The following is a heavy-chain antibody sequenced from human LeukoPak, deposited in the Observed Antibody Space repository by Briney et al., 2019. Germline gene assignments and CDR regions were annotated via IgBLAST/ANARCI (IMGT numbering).Heavy chain of an antibody. CDR3: ARDAGYDFWSGTDGPYFQH. D-gene: IGHD3-3*01. CDR2: IYTSGST. V-gene: IGHV4-61*02. Sequence: PSETLSLTXTVSGGSISSGSYYWSWIRQPAGKGLEWIGRIYTSGSTNYNPSLKSRVTISVDTSKNQFSLKLSSVTAADTAVYYCARDAGYDFWSGTDGPYFQHWGQGTLVTVSS. CDR1: GGSISSGSYY. J-gene: IGHJ1*01.